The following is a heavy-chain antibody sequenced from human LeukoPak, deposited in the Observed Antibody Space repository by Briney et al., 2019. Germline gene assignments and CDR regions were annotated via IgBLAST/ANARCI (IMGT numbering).Heavy chain of an antibody. CDR2: MSYDGSNK. V-gene: IGHV3-30*18. J-gene: IGHJ4*02. D-gene: IGHD3-22*01. CDR1: GFTFSSYG. CDR3: AKADYYDSSGHFDY. Sequence: PGGSLRLSCAASGFTFSSYGMHWVRQAPGKGLEWVAVMSYDGSNKYYADSVKGRFTISRGNSKNTLYLQMNSLRAEDTAVYYCAKADYYDSSGHFDYWGQGTLVTVSS.